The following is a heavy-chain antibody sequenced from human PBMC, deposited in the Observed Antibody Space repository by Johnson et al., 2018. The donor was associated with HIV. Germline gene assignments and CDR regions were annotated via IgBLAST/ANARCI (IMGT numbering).Heavy chain of an antibody. D-gene: IGHD6-19*01. CDR2: IWYDGSNK. CDR1: GFTINSYG. CDR3: ARAFSSGWYPHDAFDI. V-gene: IGHV3-33*01. J-gene: IGHJ3*02. Sequence: QVQLVESGGGLVKPGRSLRLSCAASGFTINSYGMHWVRQAPGKGLEWVAVIWYDGSNKYYADSVKGRFTISRDNSKNTLYLQMNSLRAEDSAVYYCARAFSSGWYPHDAFDIWGQGTMVTVSS.